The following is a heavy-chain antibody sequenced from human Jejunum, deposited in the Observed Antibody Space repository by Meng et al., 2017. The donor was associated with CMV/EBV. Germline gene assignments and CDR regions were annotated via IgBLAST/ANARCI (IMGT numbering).Heavy chain of an antibody. V-gene: IGHV3-20*03. D-gene: IGHD2-2*01. J-gene: IGHJ3*02. CDR3: ARAMGHGDADAFDI. Sequence: SGFTFEDYGMSWVRQIPGKGLEWVSGINWNGGSIGYGDSVKGRFTISRDNAKNSLYLQMNSLRVEDTALYYCARAMGHGDADAFDIWGQGTMVTVSS. CDR2: INWNGGSI. CDR1: GFTFEDYG.